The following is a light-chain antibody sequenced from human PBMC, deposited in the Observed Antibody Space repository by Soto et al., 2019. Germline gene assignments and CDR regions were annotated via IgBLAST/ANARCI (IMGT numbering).Light chain of an antibody. J-gene: IGKJ1*01. CDR3: QQYNSYSSWT. Sequence: DIHVIPSPSTLSASVGDRITITCLASKSLNSFLAWYQQKPGRAPKLLLYDASTLESGVPSRFSGSGSGTEFTLTISSLQTDDFANYYCQQYNSYSSWTFGQGTKVDIK. CDR2: DAS. V-gene: IGKV1-5*01. CDR1: KSLNSF.